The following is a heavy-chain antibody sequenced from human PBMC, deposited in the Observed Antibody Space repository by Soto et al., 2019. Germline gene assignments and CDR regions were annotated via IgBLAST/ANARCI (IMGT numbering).Heavy chain of an antibody. CDR3: ARGRYMVRGVIINYYYYGMDV. D-gene: IGHD3-10*01. V-gene: IGHV1-46*01. CDR1: GYTFTNYY. Sequence: ASVKVSCKASGYTFTNYYIQWVRQAPGQGLGLVGVINPSGGNTGYAQKFQGRVTMTRNTSISTAYMELSSLRSEDTAVYYCARGRYMVRGVIINYYYYGMDVWGQGTTVT. J-gene: IGHJ6*02. CDR2: INPSGGNT.